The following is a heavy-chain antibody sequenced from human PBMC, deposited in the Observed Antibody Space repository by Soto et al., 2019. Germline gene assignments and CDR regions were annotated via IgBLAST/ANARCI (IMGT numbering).Heavy chain of an antibody. CDR2: FDREDGET. D-gene: IGHD3-10*01. CDR1: GYTLTELS. J-gene: IGHJ4*02. CDR3: ATRSGSGSYYDY. Sequence: GASVKVSCKVSGYTLTELSTHWVRQAPGKGLEWMGRFDREDGETIYAQKFQGRVTMTEDTSTDTAYMELSSLRSEDTAVYYCATRSGSGSYYDYWGQGTLVTAPQ. V-gene: IGHV1-24*01.